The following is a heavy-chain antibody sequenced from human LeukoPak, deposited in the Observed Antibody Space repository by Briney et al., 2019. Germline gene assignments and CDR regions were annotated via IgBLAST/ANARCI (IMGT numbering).Heavy chain of an antibody. V-gene: IGHV4-39*01. J-gene: IGHJ4*02. Sequence: SETLSLTCTVSGGSISSSSYYWGWIRQPPGKGLEWFGSIYYSGSTYYNPSLKSRVTISVDTSKNQFSLKLSSVTAADTAVYYCARPAGSSSWGGLGYYFDYWGQGTLVTVSS. CDR3: ARPAGSSSWGGLGYYFDY. CDR2: IYYSGST. CDR1: GGSISSSSYY. D-gene: IGHD6-6*01.